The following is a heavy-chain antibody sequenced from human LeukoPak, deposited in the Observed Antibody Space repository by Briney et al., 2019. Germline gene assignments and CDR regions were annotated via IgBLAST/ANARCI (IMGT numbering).Heavy chain of an antibody. J-gene: IGHJ5*02. CDR3: ARITYDFWSGYYMPDDP. D-gene: IGHD3-3*01. Sequence: PSQTLSLTCTVSGGSISSGSYYWSWIRQPAGKGLEWIGRIYTSGSTNYNPSLKSRVTISVDTSKNQFSLKLSSVTAADTAVYYCARITYDFWSGYYMPDDPWGQGTLVTVTS. V-gene: IGHV4-61*02. CDR2: IYTSGST. CDR1: GGSISSGSYY.